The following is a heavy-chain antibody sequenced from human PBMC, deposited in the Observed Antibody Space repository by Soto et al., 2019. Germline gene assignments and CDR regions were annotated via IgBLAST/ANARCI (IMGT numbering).Heavy chain of an antibody. V-gene: IGHV3-23*01. Sequence: PGGSLRLSCAASGFTFSNYPMSWVRQAPGKGLEWVSAISHEGATKLYADFVEGRFTVSRDNPMNTLYLQMSNLRAEATATYYCAKRSMLGSRPGYFDHWGPGTLVTVSS. D-gene: IGHD2-2*01. CDR1: GFTFSNYP. CDR3: AKRSMLGSRPGYFDH. J-gene: IGHJ4*02. CDR2: ISHEGATK.